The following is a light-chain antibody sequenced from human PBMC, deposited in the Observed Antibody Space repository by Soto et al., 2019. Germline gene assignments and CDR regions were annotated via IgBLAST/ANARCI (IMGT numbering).Light chain of an antibody. V-gene: IGLV1-44*01. J-gene: IGLJ2*01. Sequence: QSVLTQPPSASGTPGQGVTISCSGSNSNIGTNTVNWYQQLPGTAPKALIHTNNQRPSGVPDRFSGSKSGTSASLAISGLQSEDEAHYYCAAWDDSPNALVFGGGTKLTVL. CDR3: AAWDDSPNALV. CDR1: NSNIGTNT. CDR2: TNN.